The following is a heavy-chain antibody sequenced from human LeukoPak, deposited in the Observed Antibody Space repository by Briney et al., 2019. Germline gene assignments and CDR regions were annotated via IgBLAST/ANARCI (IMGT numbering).Heavy chain of an antibody. V-gene: IGHV4-59*08. J-gene: IGHJ3*02. CDR2: IYYSGST. CDR1: GGSISSDY. D-gene: IGHD3-3*01. Sequence: PSATLSLTCTVSGGSISSDYWSWIRQPPGKGLEWIGYIYYSGSTNYNPSLKSRVTISVDTSKNQFSLKLNSVTAADTAVYYCARQLRFLEAFDIWGQGTMVTVSS. CDR3: ARQLRFLEAFDI.